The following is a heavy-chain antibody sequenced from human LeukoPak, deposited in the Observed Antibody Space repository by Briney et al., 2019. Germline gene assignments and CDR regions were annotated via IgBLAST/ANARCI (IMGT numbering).Heavy chain of an antibody. Sequence: PGGSLRLSCAASGFTFDDYAMHWVRQAPGKGLEWVSGISWNSGSIGYADSVKGRFTISRDNAKNSLYLQMNSLRAEDTALYYCAKGKGTTTKRSYYYGMDVWGQGTTVTVSS. D-gene: IGHD2/OR15-2a*01. V-gene: IGHV3-9*01. CDR1: GFTFDDYA. J-gene: IGHJ6*02. CDR3: AKGKGTTTKRSYYYGMDV. CDR2: ISWNSGSI.